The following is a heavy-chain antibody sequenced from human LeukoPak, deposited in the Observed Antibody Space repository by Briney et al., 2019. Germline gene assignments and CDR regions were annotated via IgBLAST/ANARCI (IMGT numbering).Heavy chain of an antibody. CDR1: GYTISSGYQ. J-gene: IGHJ3*02. CDR2: IYYSGST. CDR3: ARIIAASQDVFDI. D-gene: IGHD6-6*01. V-gene: IGHV4-38-2*02. Sequence: PSETLSLTCIISGYTISSGYQWAGIRQPPGQSLEWTGNIYYSGSTYYNPSLKGRLTMSVDRSNNLFSLNLNSVTAADTAVYYCARIIAASQDVFDIWGQGTMITVSS.